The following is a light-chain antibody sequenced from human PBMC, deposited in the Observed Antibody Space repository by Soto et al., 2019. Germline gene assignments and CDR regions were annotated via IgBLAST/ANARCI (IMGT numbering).Light chain of an antibody. Sequence: QSVLTQPPSVSAAPGQKVTISCSGSSSNIGNNYLSWYQHLPGTAPKPLIYDNNNRPSWIPDRFSGSKSGTSTTLGITGLQTGDEADYYCGTWDSSLSAVVFGGGTKLTVL. J-gene: IGLJ2*01. CDR3: GTWDSSLSAVV. CDR1: SSNIGNNY. CDR2: DNN. V-gene: IGLV1-51*01.